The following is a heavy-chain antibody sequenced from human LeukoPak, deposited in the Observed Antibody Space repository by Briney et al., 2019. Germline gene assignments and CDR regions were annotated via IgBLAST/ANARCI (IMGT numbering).Heavy chain of an antibody. V-gene: IGHV1-18*01. CDR1: GYTFTSYG. Sequence: ASVKVSCKASGYTFTSYGISWVGQAPGQGVEWVGWISAYNGNTNYQQKLQGRVTMTTDTSTSTAYLELRSLRSDDTAVYSCARGDLATMGIFDYWGQGTLVTVSS. CDR2: ISAYNGNT. D-gene: IGHD5-12*01. J-gene: IGHJ4*02. CDR3: ARGDLATMGIFDY.